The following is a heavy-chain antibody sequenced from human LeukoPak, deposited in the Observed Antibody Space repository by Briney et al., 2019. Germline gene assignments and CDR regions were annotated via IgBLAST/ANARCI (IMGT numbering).Heavy chain of an antibody. J-gene: IGHJ3*02. CDR2: ISSSSSYI. V-gene: IGHV3-21*01. Sequence: GGSLRLSCAASGFTFSSYSMNWVRQAPGTGLEWVSSISSSSSYIYYADSVKGRFTISRDNAKNSLYLQMNSLRAEDTAVYYCARSSSGWYNDAFDIWGQGTMVTVSS. CDR1: GFTFSSYS. CDR3: ARSSSGWYNDAFDI. D-gene: IGHD6-19*01.